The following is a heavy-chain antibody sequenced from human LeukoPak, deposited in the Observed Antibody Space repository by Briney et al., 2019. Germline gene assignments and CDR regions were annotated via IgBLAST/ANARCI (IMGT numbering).Heavy chain of an antibody. D-gene: IGHD3-22*01. CDR2: IYQSGTT. J-gene: IGHJ4*02. CDR3: ALLYYYDSSGYYLQAFNY. V-gene: IGHV4-39*02. CDR1: GGSVSSSSYY. Sequence: PSETLSLTCTISGGSVSSSSYYWGWIRQPPGKGPEWIGSIYQSGTTYYNPSLKSRVTISVDTSKNHFSLKLSSVTAADTAVYYCALLYYYDSSGYYLQAFNYWGQGTLVTVST.